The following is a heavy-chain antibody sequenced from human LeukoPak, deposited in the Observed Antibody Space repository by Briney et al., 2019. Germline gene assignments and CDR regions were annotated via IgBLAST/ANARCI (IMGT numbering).Heavy chain of an antibody. CDR1: GYTCGSHD. J-gene: IGHJ5*02. CDR3: ARESPGRYGRYSYNWFDP. Sequence: GASVKVSCKASGYTCGSHDINWVRQATGQGLEWMGWMNPNSGDTGFAQRFQGRVTMTWDTSISTAYMELSSLRSEDTAVYYCARESPGRYGRYSYNWFDPWGQGTLVTVSS. V-gene: IGHV1-8*01. D-gene: IGHD3-16*01. CDR2: MNPNSGDT.